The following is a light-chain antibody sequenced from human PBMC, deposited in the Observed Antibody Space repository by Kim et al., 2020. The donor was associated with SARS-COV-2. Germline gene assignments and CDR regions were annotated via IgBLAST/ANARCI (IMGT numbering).Light chain of an antibody. CDR2: AAS. CDR3: HQYTNWPYT. V-gene: IGKV3-15*01. J-gene: IGKJ2*01. CDR1: QSISSN. Sequence: EIVMTQSPATLSVSPGERATLSCRASQSISSNLAWYQQRPGQAPRLLIYAASTRATGVPARFSGGGSGSEFSLNINSLQSEDFAVYYCHQYTNWPYTFGQGTKLEI.